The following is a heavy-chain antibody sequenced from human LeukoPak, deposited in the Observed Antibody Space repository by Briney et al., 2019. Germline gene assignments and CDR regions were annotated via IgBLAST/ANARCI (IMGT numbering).Heavy chain of an antibody. CDR1: GGSFSGYY. CDR2: INHSGST. CDR3: ARSYSDYVYFFDY. J-gene: IGHJ4*02. D-gene: IGHD4-11*01. V-gene: IGHV4-34*01. Sequence: SETLSLTCAVYGGSFSGYYWSWIRQPPGKGLEWIGEINHSGSTNYNPSLKSRVTISVDTSKNHFSLKLSSVTAADTAVYYCARSYSDYVYFFDYWGQGTLVTVSS.